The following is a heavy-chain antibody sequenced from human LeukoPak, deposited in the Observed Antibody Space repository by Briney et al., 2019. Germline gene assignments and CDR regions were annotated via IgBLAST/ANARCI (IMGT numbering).Heavy chain of an antibody. D-gene: IGHD3-16*01. V-gene: IGHV3-33*01. Sequence: GGSLRLFCAASGFTFSSYGMHWVRQAPGKGLEGVAVIWYDGSNKYYADSVKGRFTISRDNSKNTLYLQMNSLRAEDTAVYYCAAAHTLDAFDIWGQGTMVTVSS. CDR2: IWYDGSNK. J-gene: IGHJ3*02. CDR3: AAAHTLDAFDI. CDR1: GFTFSSYG.